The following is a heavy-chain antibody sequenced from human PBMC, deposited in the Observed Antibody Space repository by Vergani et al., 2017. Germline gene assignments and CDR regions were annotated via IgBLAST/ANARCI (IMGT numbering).Heavy chain of an antibody. CDR3: ARDLSGYCSGGSCPDDY. J-gene: IGHJ4*02. CDR2: IIPSFGTA. Sequence: QVQLVQSGAEVKKPGSSVKVSCKASGGTFSSYAISWVRQAPGQGLEWMGGIIPSFGTANYAQKFQGRVTITADESTSTAYMELSSLRSEDTAVYYCARDLSGYCSGGSCPDDYWGQGTLVTVSS. D-gene: IGHD2-15*01. CDR1: GGTFSSYA. V-gene: IGHV1-69*01.